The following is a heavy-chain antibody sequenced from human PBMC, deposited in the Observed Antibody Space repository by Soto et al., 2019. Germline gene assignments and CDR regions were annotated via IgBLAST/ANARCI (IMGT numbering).Heavy chain of an antibody. V-gene: IGHV2-5*02. CDR1: GFSLNTNGMG. J-gene: IGHJ6*02. CDR3: ARWNYESGLDV. Sequence: QITLKESGPTLVRPTQTLTLTCSFSGFSLNTNGMGVGWIRQPPGKALEWLAFIYWDEDKRYSPSLKTRLTVTTATSKNEVVLTLTTLDPLDTGTYYCARWNYESGLDVWGQGTTVTVSS. D-gene: IGHD1-7*01. CDR2: IYWDEDK.